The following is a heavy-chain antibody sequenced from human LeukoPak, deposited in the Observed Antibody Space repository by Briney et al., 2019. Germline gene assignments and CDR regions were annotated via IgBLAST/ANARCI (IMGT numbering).Heavy chain of an antibody. CDR1: GFTFSSYA. CDR3: AKDLGYDFWSGYHFDY. CDR2: ISGSGGST. J-gene: IGHJ4*02. Sequence: GGSLRLSCSASGFTFSSYAMHWVRQAPGKGLEWVSAISGSGGSTYYADSVKGRFTISRDNSKNTLYLQMNSLRAEDTAVYYCAKDLGYDFWSGYHFDYWGQGTLVTVSS. D-gene: IGHD3-3*01. V-gene: IGHV3-23*01.